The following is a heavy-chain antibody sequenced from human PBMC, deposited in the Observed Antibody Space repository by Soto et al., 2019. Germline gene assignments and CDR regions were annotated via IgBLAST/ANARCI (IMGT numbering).Heavy chain of an antibody. CDR2: IYSGGST. CDR1: GFTVSSNY. D-gene: IGHD3-16*02. V-gene: IGHV3-53*01. Sequence: GGSLRLSCAASGFTVSSNYMSWVRQAPGKGLEWVSVIYSGGSTYYADSVKGRFTISRDNSKNTLYLQMNSLRAEDTAVYYCAREAVITFGGVIAPYGMDVWGQGTTVTVSS. J-gene: IGHJ6*02. CDR3: AREAVITFGGVIAPYGMDV.